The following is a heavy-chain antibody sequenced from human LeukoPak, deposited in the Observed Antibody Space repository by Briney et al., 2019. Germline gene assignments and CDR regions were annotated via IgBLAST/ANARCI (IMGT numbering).Heavy chain of an antibody. V-gene: IGHV3-7*01. CDR1: GFTFTDYW. Sequence: GGSLRLSCAASGFTFTDYWMSWVRQAPGKGLEWVANIKHDGGEKYYVDSVKGRFTISRDNAKNSLYLQMNSLRAEDTAVYYCARDLYQSRWGQGTLVTVSS. CDR2: IKHDGGEK. CDR3: ARDLYQSR. J-gene: IGHJ4*02. D-gene: IGHD2-2*01.